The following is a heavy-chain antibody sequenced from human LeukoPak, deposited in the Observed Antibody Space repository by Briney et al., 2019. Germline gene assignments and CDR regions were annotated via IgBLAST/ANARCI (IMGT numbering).Heavy chain of an antibody. Sequence: GGSLRLSCAASGFTFSDYYMSWIRQAPGKGLEWVSYISSSSYYTNYADSVKGRFIISRDNAKNSLYLQMNRLRAEDTAVYYCARDADIAAAGTRYNWFDPWGQGTLVIVSS. CDR3: ARDADIAAAGTRYNWFDP. D-gene: IGHD6-13*01. J-gene: IGHJ5*02. V-gene: IGHV3-11*06. CDR2: ISSSSYYT. CDR1: GFTFSDYY.